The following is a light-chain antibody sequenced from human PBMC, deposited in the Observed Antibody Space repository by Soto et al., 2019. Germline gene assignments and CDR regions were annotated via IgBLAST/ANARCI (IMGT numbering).Light chain of an antibody. V-gene: IGKV1-9*01. J-gene: IGKJ4*01. CDR1: QGISSY. CDR3: QQLYSYPPT. Sequence: DIQLTQSPSFLSASVGDRVTITCRASQGISSYLAWYQQKPGKAPKLLIYATSTLQSGVPSRFSGSGSGTEFPLTVSSLQPEDFATYYCQQLYSYPPTFGGGTKVEIK. CDR2: ATS.